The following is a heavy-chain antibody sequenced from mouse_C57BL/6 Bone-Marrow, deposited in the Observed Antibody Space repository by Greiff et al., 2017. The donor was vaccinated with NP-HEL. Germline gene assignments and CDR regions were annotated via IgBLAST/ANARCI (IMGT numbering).Heavy chain of an antibody. J-gene: IGHJ3*01. CDR1: GYTFTSYW. D-gene: IGHD2-5*01. V-gene: IGHV1-59*01. CDR3: ARKDYYSNPFAY. CDR2: IDPSDSYT. Sequence: QVQLQQSGAELVRPGTSVKLSCKASGYTFTSYWMHWVKQRPGQGLEWIGVIDPSDSYTNYNQKFQGKATLNVDTSYSTAYMQLSSLTSEDSAVYYCARKDYYSNPFAYWGQGTLVTVSA.